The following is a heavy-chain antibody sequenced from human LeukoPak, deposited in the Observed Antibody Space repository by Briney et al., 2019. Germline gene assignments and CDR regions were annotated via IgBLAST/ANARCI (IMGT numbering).Heavy chain of an antibody. CDR3: AGAYSAYDPFDY. D-gene: IGHD5-12*01. Sequence: PGGSLRLSCAASGFTFSSYEMNWVRQAPGKGLEWVSYISSSGSTIYYADSVKGRFTISRDNAKNSLYLQMNSLRAEDTAIYFCAGAYSAYDPFDYWGQGILVTVSS. CDR2: ISSSGSTI. V-gene: IGHV3-48*03. CDR1: GFTFSSYE. J-gene: IGHJ4*02.